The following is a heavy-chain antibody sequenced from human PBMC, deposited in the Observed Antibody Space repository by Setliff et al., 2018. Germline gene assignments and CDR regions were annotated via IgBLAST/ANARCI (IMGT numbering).Heavy chain of an antibody. CDR2: ISGSGGST. D-gene: IGHD1-7*01. CDR3: AKYPSNSVYNYFDP. V-gene: IGHV3-23*01. Sequence: PGESLKISCAASGFTFSSYAMSWVRQAPGKGLEWVSVISGSGGSTYYADSVKGRFTISRDNSKNTLSLQMNSLRAEDTAIYYCAKYPSNSVYNYFDPWGQGTLVTVSS. CDR1: GFTFSSYA. J-gene: IGHJ5*02.